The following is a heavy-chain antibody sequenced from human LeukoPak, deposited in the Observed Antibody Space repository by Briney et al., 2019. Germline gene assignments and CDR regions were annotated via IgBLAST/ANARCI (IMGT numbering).Heavy chain of an antibody. J-gene: IGHJ6*04. D-gene: IGHD3-10*02. CDR1: GFTFTAYT. CDR3: AELGITMIGGV. V-gene: IGHV3-21*01. CDR2: ISGSTTDI. Sequence: SGGSLRLSCAASGFTFTAYTINWVRQAPGKGLEWVSYISGSTTDIYYADSVKGRFTISRDNAKRSVYLQMNSLGVEDTAIYYCAELGITMIGGVWGKGTTVTISS.